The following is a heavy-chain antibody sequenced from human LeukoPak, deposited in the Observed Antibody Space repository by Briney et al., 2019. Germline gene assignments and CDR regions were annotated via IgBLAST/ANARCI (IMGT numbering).Heavy chain of an antibody. Sequence: GGSLRLSYAASGFTFSTYWMSWVRQAPGKGLEWVANIRQDGSDKYFVDSVKGRFTISRDNAKNSLYLQMNSLRAEDTAVYYCARVRDGYNSDYWGQGTLVTVSS. J-gene: IGHJ4*02. D-gene: IGHD5-24*01. CDR2: IRQDGSDK. CDR1: GFTFSTYW. CDR3: ARVRDGYNSDY. V-gene: IGHV3-7*01.